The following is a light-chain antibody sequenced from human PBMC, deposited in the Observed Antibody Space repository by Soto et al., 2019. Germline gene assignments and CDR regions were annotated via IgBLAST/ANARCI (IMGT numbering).Light chain of an antibody. Sequence: EVMLTQSPGTLSLSPGERATLSCRASQSVSSNYLAWYQQKSGQAPSLLIYGASNRATGIPDRFSGSGSGTDFTLTIRRLEPEDFAVYYCEQYYTSPRTFGQGTKVEFK. V-gene: IGKV3-20*01. CDR2: GAS. J-gene: IGKJ1*01. CDR1: QSVSSNY. CDR3: EQYYTSPRT.